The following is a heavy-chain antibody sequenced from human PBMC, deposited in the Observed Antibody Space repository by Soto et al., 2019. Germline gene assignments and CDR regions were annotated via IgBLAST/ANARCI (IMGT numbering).Heavy chain of an antibody. D-gene: IGHD3-22*01. Sequence: EVQLLESGGDLLQPVGSLRLSCSDSGFTFSNYAMTWVRLAPGKGREWVSVISGSGGSTYYADSVKGRFTISRDTSKNTLYLQMNNLRAEDTALYYCAKGTSYYDSCGFDYWGQGTLVTVSS. V-gene: IGHV3-23*01. CDR3: AKGTSYYDSCGFDY. CDR2: ISGSGGST. CDR1: GFTFSNYA. J-gene: IGHJ4*02.